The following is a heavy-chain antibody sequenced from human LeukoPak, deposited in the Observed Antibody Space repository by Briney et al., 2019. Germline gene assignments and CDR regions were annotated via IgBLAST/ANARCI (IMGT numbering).Heavy chain of an antibody. CDR1: GGSISSSNW. J-gene: IGHJ5*02. V-gene: IGHV3-72*01. CDR2: IRNKANTYTT. CDR3: SRSPVGNVLDH. D-gene: IGHD2-8*01. Sequence: LSLTCAVSGGSISSSNWWSWVRQALGKGLEWVGRIRNKANTYTTEYAASVKGRFIVSRDDSKNSLYLQLDSLKTEDTAVYYCSRSPVGNVLDHWGQGTPVTVSS.